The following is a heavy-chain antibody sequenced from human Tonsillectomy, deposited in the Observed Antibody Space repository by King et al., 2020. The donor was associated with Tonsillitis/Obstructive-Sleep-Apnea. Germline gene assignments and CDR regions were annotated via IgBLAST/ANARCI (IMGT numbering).Heavy chain of an antibody. V-gene: IGHV1-69*04. CDR1: GGTFSNYA. CDR2: IIPILGIA. D-gene: IGHD2-15*01. Sequence: FQLVQSGAEVKKPGSSVKVSCKASGGTFSNYAFSWVRQAPGQGLEWMGRIIPILGIANYAQKFQGRVTITAHKSTSTAYMELSSLRSEDTAMYYCASSVVLADESLSVRMDVWGRGTTVTVSS. J-gene: IGHJ6*03. CDR3: ASSVVLADESLSVRMDV.